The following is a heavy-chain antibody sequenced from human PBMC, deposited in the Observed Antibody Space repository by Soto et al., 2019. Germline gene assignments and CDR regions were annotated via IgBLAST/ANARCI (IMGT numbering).Heavy chain of an antibody. CDR1: GYTFTSYD. J-gene: IGHJ6*02. Sequence: ASVKVSCKASGYTFTSYDINWVRQATGQALEWMGWMNPNSGNTGYAQKFQGRATMTRNTSISTVYMELSSLRSKDTAVYYCSRGGGSGTVTTDYYGMDVWGQGTTVTVSS. CDR3: SRGGGSGTVTTDYYGMDV. D-gene: IGHD4-17*01. V-gene: IGHV1-8*01. CDR2: MNPNSGNT.